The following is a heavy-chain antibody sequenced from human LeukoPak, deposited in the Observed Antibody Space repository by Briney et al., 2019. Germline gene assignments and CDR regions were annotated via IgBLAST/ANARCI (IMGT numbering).Heavy chain of an antibody. CDR2: ISGSGGST. Sequence: GGSLRLSCAASGFTFSSYAMSWVRQAPGKGLEWVSAISGSGGSTYYADSVKGRFTISRDNSKNTLYLQMNSLRAEDTAVYYCAKDLCSGGSCYSIDYWGQGTLVTVSS. CDR3: AKDLCSGGSCYSIDY. CDR1: GFTFSSYA. D-gene: IGHD2-15*01. J-gene: IGHJ4*02. V-gene: IGHV3-23*01.